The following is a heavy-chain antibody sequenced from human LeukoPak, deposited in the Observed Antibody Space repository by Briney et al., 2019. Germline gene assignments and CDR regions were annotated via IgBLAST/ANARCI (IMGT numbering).Heavy chain of an antibody. CDR3: ARAPPHYDFWTGYYSE. J-gene: IGHJ3*01. V-gene: IGHV3-64*01. Sequence: GGSLRLSCAASGFTFSSYAMHWVRQAPGKGLEYVSAISSNGGSTYYANSVKGRFTISRDNSKNTLYLQMGSLRAEDMAVYYCARAPPHYDFWTGYYSEWGQGTMVTVSS. CDR2: ISSNGGST. D-gene: IGHD3-3*01. CDR1: GFTFSSYA.